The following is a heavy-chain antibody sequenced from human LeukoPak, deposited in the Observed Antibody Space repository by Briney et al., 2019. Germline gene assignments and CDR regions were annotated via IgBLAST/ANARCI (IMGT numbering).Heavy chain of an antibody. CDR2: IYYSGST. CDR3: ARGIVGATGAFDI. J-gene: IGHJ3*02. V-gene: IGHV4-38-2*01. Sequence: GSLRLSCAASGFTFSDYYMSWIRQAPGKGLEWVGSIYYSGSTYYNPSLKSRVTISVDTSKNQFSLKLSSVTAADTAVYYCARGIVGATGAFDIWGQGTMVTVSS. CDR1: GFTFSDYY. D-gene: IGHD1-26*01.